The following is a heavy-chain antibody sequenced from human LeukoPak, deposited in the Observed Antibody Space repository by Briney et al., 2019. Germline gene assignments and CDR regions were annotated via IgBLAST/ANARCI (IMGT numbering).Heavy chain of an antibody. CDR1: GGSISSGSYY. Sequence: SETLSLTCTVSGGSISSGSYYWSWIRQPAGKGLEWIGRIYTSGSTNYNPSLKSRVTISVDTSKNRFSLKLSSVTAADTAVYYCARGNLAIAAAGTLRFDPWGQGTLVTVSS. V-gene: IGHV4-61*02. J-gene: IGHJ5*02. CDR2: IYTSGST. CDR3: ARGNLAIAAAGTLRFDP. D-gene: IGHD6-13*01.